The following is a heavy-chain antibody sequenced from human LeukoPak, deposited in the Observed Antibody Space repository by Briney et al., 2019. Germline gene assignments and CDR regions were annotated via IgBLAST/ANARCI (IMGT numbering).Heavy chain of an antibody. CDR3: VGGEEQKSCRFGP. CDR1: GCSITSYV. D-gene: IGHD1/OR15-1a*01. V-gene: IGHV4-4*07. J-gene: IGHJ5*02. CDR2: IYTGGST. Sequence: SETLSLTCTVSGCSITSYVWSWIRQPAGKGLEWIGRIYTGGSTNYNPSLKSRVTISLDTSKNHVSLKLASVPAADTALDYCVGGEEQKSCRFGPWGQGTLVTVSS.